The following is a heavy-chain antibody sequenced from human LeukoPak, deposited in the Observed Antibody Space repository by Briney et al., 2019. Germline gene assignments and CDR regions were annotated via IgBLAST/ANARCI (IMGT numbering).Heavy chain of an antibody. J-gene: IGHJ4*02. D-gene: IGHD3-22*01. V-gene: IGHV5-51*01. CDR3: ARHGYYDASGYYWYY. CDR1: GYSFTSYW. CDR2: IYPGDSDT. Sequence: GESLQISCKASGYSFTSYWIGWVRQMPGKGLEWMGFIYPGDSDTRYSPSFQGQVTISADRSIGTAYLQWSSLKASDTAMYYCARHGYYDASGYYWYYWGQGTLVTVSS.